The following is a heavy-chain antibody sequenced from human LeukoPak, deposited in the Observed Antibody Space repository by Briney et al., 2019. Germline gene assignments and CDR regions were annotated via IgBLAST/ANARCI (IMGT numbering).Heavy chain of an antibody. CDR2: IYHSGST. CDR3: ASVGAISPYYYYMDV. J-gene: IGHJ6*03. Sequence: SETLSLTCTVSGGSISSYYWSWIRQPPGKGLEWIGYIYHSGSTYYNPSLKSRVTISVDRSKNQFSLKLSSVTAADTAVYYCASVGAISPYYYYMDVWGKGTTVTVSS. V-gene: IGHV4-59*12. CDR1: GGSISSYY. D-gene: IGHD1-26*01.